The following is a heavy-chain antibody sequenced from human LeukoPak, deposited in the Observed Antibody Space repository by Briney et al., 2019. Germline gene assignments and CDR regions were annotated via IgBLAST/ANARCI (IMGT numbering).Heavy chain of an antibody. V-gene: IGHV3-33*01. CDR3: ARDRGSDDPIDY. CDR1: GFTFSSYG. CDR2: IWYDGSNK. D-gene: IGHD2-15*01. J-gene: IGHJ4*02. Sequence: GGSLRLSCAASGFTFSSYGMHWVRQAPGKGLEWVAVIWYDGSNKYYADSVKGRFTISRDNSKGTLSLQLNSLRAEDTAVYYCARDRGSDDPIDYWGQGTLVSVSS.